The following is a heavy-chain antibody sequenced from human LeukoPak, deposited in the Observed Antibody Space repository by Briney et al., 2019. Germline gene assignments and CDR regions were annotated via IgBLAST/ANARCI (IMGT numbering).Heavy chain of an antibody. J-gene: IGHJ5*02. V-gene: IGHV1-2*02. CDR2: INPNSGGT. Sequence: ASVKVSCKASGYTFTGYYMHWVRQAPGQGLEWMGWINPNSGGTNYAQKFQGRVTMTRDTSIGTAYMELSRLRSDDTAVYYCARGGELAANWFDPWGQGTLVTVSS. CDR1: GYTFTGYY. CDR3: ARGGELAANWFDP. D-gene: IGHD1-26*01.